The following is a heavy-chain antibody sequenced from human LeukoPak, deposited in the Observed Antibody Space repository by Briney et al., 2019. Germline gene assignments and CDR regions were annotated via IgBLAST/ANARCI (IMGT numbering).Heavy chain of an antibody. D-gene: IGHD3-10*01. Sequence: SETLSLTCSVSGGSFIDYSWSWIRQPPGKGLEWIGEINHSGITNYNPSLESRVTMSVDTSKNQFSLKLSSVTAADTAVYYCARHRATGITMVRGVPSPLDYWGQGTLVTVSS. CDR2: INHSGIT. V-gene: IGHV4-34*01. J-gene: IGHJ4*02. CDR3: ARHRATGITMVRGVPSPLDY. CDR1: GGSFIDYS.